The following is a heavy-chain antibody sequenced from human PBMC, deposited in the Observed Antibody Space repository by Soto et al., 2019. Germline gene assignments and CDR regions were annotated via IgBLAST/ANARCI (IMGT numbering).Heavy chain of an antibody. CDR2: ISYDGNKK. Sequence: PGWSLRLPFAACGLTFSRYSFHWVRYVPAKGLEWVAFISYDGNKKYYEVSVKGRFSISRDTSKNTLYLQMSSLRAEDPAVYYCARSVAVSALDSWQQVTLVTAAS. V-gene: IGHV3-30*04. CDR3: ARSVAVSALDS. D-gene: IGHD6-19*01. J-gene: IGHJ4*02. CDR1: GLTFSRYS.